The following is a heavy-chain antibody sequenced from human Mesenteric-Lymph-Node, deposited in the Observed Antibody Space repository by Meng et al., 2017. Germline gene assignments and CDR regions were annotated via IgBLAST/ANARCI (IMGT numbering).Heavy chain of an antibody. CDR3: ARASYGSGSPLGESWFDP. J-gene: IGHJ5*02. CDR2: IHSSGST. CDR1: GGSISSGGYY. V-gene: IGHV4-31*03. D-gene: IGHD3-10*01. Sequence: GPLQESGPGLVKPSQTLSLTCTVSGGSISSGGYYWSWIRQHPGKGLEWIGYIHSSGSTYYNPSLKSRVTISVDTSKNQFSLKLSSVTAADTAVYYCARASYGSGSPLGESWFDPWGQGTLVTVSS.